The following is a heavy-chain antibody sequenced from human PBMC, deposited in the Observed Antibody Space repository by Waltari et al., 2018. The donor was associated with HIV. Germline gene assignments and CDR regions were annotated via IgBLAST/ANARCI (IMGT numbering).Heavy chain of an antibody. CDR3: ATALYSSSSAGSIDY. CDR1: GYTFTGYY. J-gene: IGHJ4*02. Sequence: QVQLVQSGAEVKKPGASVKVSCKASGYTFTGYYMHWVRQAPGQGLEWMGWINPNSGGTNYARKFQGRVTMTRDTSISTAYMELSRLRSDDTAGYYCATALYSSSSAGSIDYWGQGTLVTVSS. CDR2: INPNSGGT. D-gene: IGHD6-6*01. V-gene: IGHV1-2*02.